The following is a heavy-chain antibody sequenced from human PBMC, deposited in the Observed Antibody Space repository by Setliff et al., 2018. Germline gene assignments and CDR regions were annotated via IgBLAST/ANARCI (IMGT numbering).Heavy chain of an antibody. V-gene: IGHV1-46*01. Sequence: GASVKVSCKPSGYTFTDYYIHWVRQAPGQGLEWMGIINPSGGSTSYAQKFQGRVTMTRDTSTSTVYMELSSLRSEDTAVYYCARDEGSGWYVGYWGQGTLVTVSS. J-gene: IGHJ4*02. CDR3: ARDEGSGWYVGY. CDR1: GYTFTDYY. CDR2: INPSGGST. D-gene: IGHD6-19*01.